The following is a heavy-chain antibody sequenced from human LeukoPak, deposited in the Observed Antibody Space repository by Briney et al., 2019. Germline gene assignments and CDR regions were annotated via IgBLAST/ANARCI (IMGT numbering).Heavy chain of an antibody. D-gene: IGHD3-10*01. J-gene: IGHJ6*03. Sequence: ASVKVSCKAFGYTFTSNYMHWVRQAPGQGPEWMGVISPSGGSTTYAQKFQGRVTLTRDMSTSTDYLELSSLRSEDTAVYYCAKEPYDSGSFRTDYYYMDVWGKGTTVTISS. CDR3: AKEPYDSGSFRTDYYYMDV. V-gene: IGHV1-46*01. CDR2: ISPSGGST. CDR1: GYTFTSNY.